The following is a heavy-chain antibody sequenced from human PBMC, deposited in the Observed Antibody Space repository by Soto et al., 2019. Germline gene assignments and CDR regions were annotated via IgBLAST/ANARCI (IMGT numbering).Heavy chain of an antibody. J-gene: IGHJ4*02. Sequence: GGSLRLSCAASGFTFSSYGMHWVRQAPGKGLEWVAVISYDGSNKYYADSVKGRFTISRDNSKNTLYLQMNSLRAEDTAVYYCEKEGRRQITMIVLALGYWGQGTLVTVSS. CDR1: GFTFSSYG. V-gene: IGHV3-30*18. CDR2: ISYDGSNK. D-gene: IGHD3-22*01. CDR3: EKEGRRQITMIVLALGY.